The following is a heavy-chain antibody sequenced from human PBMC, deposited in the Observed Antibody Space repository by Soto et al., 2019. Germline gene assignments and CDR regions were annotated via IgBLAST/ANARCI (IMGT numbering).Heavy chain of an antibody. CDR1: GFTSVSLE. V-gene: IGHV3-48*03. CDR3: ARDYYYGMDV. CDR2: ISSSGVTI. J-gene: IGHJ6*02. Sequence: EVQLVESGGGLVHPGGPLRLSGPASGFTSVSLEMNWVRQAPGKGLEWVSHISSSGVTIYYADSVKGRFTISRDNAKNSLYLQMNSLRAEDTAVYYCARDYYYGMDVWGQGTTVTVSS.